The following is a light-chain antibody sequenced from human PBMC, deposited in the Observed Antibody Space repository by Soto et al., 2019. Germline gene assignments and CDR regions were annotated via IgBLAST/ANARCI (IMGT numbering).Light chain of an antibody. CDR1: QSIATY. CDR3: QQSYSTPYT. V-gene: IGKV1-39*01. J-gene: IGKJ2*01. CDR2: AAS. Sequence: DIQMTQSPSSLSASVGDRVTITCRASQSIATYLNWYQQKPGKAPKLLIYAASSLQSGVPSRFSGSLSGTDFTLTISSRQPEDFATYYCQQSYSTPYTFGQGTKLEIK.